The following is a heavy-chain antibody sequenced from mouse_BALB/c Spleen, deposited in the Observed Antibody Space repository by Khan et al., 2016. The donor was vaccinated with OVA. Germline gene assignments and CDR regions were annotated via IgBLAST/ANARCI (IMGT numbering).Heavy chain of an antibody. V-gene: IGHV5-9-3*01. J-gene: IGHJ3*01. Sequence: EVELVESGGGLVKPGGSLKLSCAASGFTFSTYAMSWVRQTPEKRLAWVATISSDGDYTYFPDNVTGRFTISRDNATNTLCLQMTSLRSEDTAIYYCAGSPYGNFAYWGQGTLVTVSA. CDR3: AGSPYGNFAY. CDR2: ISSDGDYT. D-gene: IGHD2-1*01. CDR1: GFTFSTYA.